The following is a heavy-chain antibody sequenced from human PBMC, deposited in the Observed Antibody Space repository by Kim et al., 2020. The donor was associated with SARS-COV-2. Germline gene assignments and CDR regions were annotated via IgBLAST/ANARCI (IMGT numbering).Heavy chain of an antibody. CDR2: IYYSGSA. CDR1: EVSVGNDNYY. J-gene: IGHJ4*02. V-gene: IGHV4-61*01. D-gene: IGHD2-21*02. Sequence: SETLSLTCNVSEVSVGNDNYYWSWLRQPPGKGLEWIGHIYYSGSANYNPSLKSRVIISLDTSEDQFALHLISVTAADTADYYCATSEGHNIDCDGVRYCGQGTLVTVSS. CDR3: ATSEGHNIDCDGVRY.